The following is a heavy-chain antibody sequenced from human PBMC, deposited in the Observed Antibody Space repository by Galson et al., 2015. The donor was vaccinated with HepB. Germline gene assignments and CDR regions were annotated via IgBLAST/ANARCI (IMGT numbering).Heavy chain of an antibody. V-gene: IGHV3-15*01. CDR3: TTDDILTGLYYYGMDV. D-gene: IGHD3-9*01. J-gene: IGHJ6*02. CDR1: GFTFSNAW. Sequence: SLRLSCAASGFTFSNAWMSWVRQAPGKGLEWVGRIKSKTDGGTTDYAAPVKGRFTISRDDSKNTLYLQMNSLKTEDTAVYYCTTDDILTGLYYYGMDVWGQGTTVTVSS. CDR2: IKSKTDGGTT.